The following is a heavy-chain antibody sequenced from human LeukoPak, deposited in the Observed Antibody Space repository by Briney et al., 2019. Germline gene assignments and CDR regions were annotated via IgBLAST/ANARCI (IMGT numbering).Heavy chain of an antibody. CDR3: ARGPNSSSWYPGGIDY. CDR2: INPNSGGT. V-gene: IGHV1-2*02. J-gene: IGHJ4*02. Sequence: ASVKVSCKASGYTFTGYYMHWVRQAPGQGLEWMGWINPNSGGTNYAQKFQGRVTMTRDTSISTAYMELSRLRSDDTAVYYCARGPNSSSWYPGGIDYWGQGTLVTVSS. D-gene: IGHD6-13*01. CDR1: GYTFTGYY.